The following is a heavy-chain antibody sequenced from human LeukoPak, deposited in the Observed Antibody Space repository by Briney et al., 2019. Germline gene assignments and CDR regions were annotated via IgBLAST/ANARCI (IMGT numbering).Heavy chain of an antibody. Sequence: GGSLRLSCAASGFTFSTYAVSWVRQAPGKGLEWVSFISGSGGSTSYADSVKGRFTISRDNSKNTLYLQMNSLRAEDTAIYYCARGDSYYYGMDVWAKGPRSPSP. V-gene: IGHV3-23*01. CDR3: ARGDSYYYGMDV. CDR1: GFTFSTYA. D-gene: IGHD3-22*01. CDR2: ISGSGGST. J-gene: IGHJ6*02.